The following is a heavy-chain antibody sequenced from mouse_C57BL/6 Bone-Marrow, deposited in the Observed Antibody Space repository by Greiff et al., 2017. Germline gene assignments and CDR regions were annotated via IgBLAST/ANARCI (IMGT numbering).Heavy chain of an antibody. V-gene: IGHV14-3*01. CDR2: IDPANGNT. CDR3: ARYYCGSSRYYFDY. Sequence: EVKLVESVAELVRPGASVKLSCTASGFNIKNTYMHWVKQRPEQGLEWIGRIDPANGNTKYAPKFQGKATITADTSSNTAYLQLSSLTSEDTAIYYCARYYCGSSRYYFDYWGQGTTLTVSS. J-gene: IGHJ2*01. D-gene: IGHD1-1*01. CDR1: GFNIKNTY.